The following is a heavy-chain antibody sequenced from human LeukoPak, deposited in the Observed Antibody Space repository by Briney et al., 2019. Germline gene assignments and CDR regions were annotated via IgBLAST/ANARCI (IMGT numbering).Heavy chain of an antibody. CDR3: ARGPVTGYKYFVY. J-gene: IGHJ4*02. D-gene: IGHD3-9*01. CDR2: IYPGDSDT. CDR1: GFSFTSHW. V-gene: IGHV5-51*01. Sequence: GESLKMSCKGSGFSFTSHWIGWVRQMPGKGLEWMGIIYPGDSDTRYSPSFQGQVTISADKSIGTAYLQWSSLKASDTAMYYCARGPVTGYKYFVYWGQGTLVTVSS.